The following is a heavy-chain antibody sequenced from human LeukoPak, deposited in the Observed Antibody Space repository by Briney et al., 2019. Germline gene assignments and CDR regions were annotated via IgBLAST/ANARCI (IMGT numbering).Heavy chain of an antibody. D-gene: IGHD6-13*01. CDR3: AREGQQLVLYYYYYMDV. CDR1: GGSISSGGYY. CDR2: IYYSGST. V-gene: IGHV4-31*03. Sequence: SQTLSLTCTVSGGSISSGGYYWSWIRQHPGKGLEWIGYIYYSGSTYYNPSLKSRVTISVDTSKNQFSLKLSSVTAADKAVYYCAREGQQLVLYYYYYMDVWGKGTTVTVSS. J-gene: IGHJ6*03.